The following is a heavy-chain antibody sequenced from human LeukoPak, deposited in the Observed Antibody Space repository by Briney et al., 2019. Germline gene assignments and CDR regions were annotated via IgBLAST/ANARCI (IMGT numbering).Heavy chain of an antibody. Sequence: SETLSLTCTVSAGSVSNGPYYWGWSRQPPGKGLEWIGYIYYSGSTNYNPSLKSRVTISVDTSTNQFSLKLSSVTAADTAVYFCARGGRLLGKFDYWGQGTLVTVSS. V-gene: IGHV4-61*01. D-gene: IGHD3-22*01. CDR2: IYYSGST. J-gene: IGHJ4*02. CDR1: AGSVSNGPYY. CDR3: ARGGRLLGKFDY.